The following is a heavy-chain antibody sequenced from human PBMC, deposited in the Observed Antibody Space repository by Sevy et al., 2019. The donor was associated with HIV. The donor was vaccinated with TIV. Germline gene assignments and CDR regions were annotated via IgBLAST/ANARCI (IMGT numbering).Heavy chain of an antibody. CDR3: ARDREHYGSGSPFRN. D-gene: IGHD3-10*01. J-gene: IGHJ4*02. CDR2: ISAYNGNT. CDR1: GYTFTSYG. V-gene: IGHV1-18*01. Sequence: ASVKVSCKASGYTFTSYGISWVRQAPGQGLEWMGWISAYNGNTNYVQKLQGRVTMTTDTSTSTAYMELRSLRSDDTAVYYCARDREHYGSGSPFRNWGQGTLVTVSS.